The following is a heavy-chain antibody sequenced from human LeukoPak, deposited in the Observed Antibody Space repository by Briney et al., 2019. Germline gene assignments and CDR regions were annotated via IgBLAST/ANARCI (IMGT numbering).Heavy chain of an antibody. Sequence: SETLSVTCAVYGGSFSGHYWSWIRQPPGKGLEWIGEISHDGITNYSPSVRSRVTMSVDASKNQFSLRLTSVTAADTAVYFCASTYYDSSGFSPFDYWGQATLVTVSS. CDR2: ISHDGIT. CDR3: ASTYYDSSGFSPFDY. D-gene: IGHD3-22*01. CDR1: GGSFSGHY. J-gene: IGHJ4*02. V-gene: IGHV4-34*01.